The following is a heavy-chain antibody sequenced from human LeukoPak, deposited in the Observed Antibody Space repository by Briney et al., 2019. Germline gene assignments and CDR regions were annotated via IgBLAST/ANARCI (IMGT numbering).Heavy chain of an antibody. CDR2: IHSDGSST. D-gene: IGHD3-10*01. CDR3: AKGDFYGSGRDYYYYMDV. V-gene: IGHV3-74*01. CDR1: GFTFSSYW. J-gene: IGHJ6*03. Sequence: GGSLRLSCAASGFTFSSYWMHWVRQAPGKGLVWVSRIHSDGSSTSYADSVKGRFTISRDNSKNTLYLQMNSLRAEDTAVYNCAKGDFYGSGRDYYYYMDVWGKGTTVTISS.